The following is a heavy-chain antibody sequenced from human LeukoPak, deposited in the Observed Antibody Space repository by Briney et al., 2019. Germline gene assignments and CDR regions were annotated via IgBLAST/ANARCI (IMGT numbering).Heavy chain of an antibody. CDR3: ARDDCGDTCYPGGY. CDR1: GYTFTKFV. V-gene: IGHV1-3*01. CDR2: INAGSGDT. Sequence: ASVKVSCKASGYTFTKFVVHWMRQAPGQRPEWLGWINAGSGDTKYSQNFQDRVTITRDTSANTAYMELSSLTSEDTALYYCARDDCGDTCYPGGYWGQGTLVTVSS. J-gene: IGHJ4*02. D-gene: IGHD2-21*01.